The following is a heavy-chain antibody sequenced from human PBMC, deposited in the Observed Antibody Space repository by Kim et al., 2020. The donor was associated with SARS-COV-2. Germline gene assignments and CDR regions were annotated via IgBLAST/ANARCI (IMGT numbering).Heavy chain of an antibody. D-gene: IGHD7-27*01. V-gene: IGHV3-30*03. J-gene: IGHJ4*02. Sequence: YYADSVKGRFTIYRDNSKNTLYLQMNSLRAEDTAVYYCARDANWGYYFDYWGQGTLVTVSS. CDR3: ARDANWGYYFDY.